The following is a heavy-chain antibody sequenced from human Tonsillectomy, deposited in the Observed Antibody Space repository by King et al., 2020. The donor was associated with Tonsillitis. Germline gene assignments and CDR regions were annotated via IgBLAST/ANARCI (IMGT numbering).Heavy chain of an antibody. CDR3: AKDRGYGDYPGDAFDI. CDR2: ISGSGANT. D-gene: IGHD4-17*01. Sequence: QLVQSGGGLVQPGGSLRLSCAASGFTFTSYAMSWVRQAPGKGLEWVSSISGSGANTYYGDSVKGRFTISRDNSKNTLYLQTNSLRAEDTAVYYCAKDRGYGDYPGDAFDIWGQGTMVTVSS. J-gene: IGHJ3*02. V-gene: IGHV3-23*04. CDR1: GFTFTSYA.